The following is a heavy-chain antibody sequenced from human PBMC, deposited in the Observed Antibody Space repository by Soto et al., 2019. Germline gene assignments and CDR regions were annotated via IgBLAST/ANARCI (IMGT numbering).Heavy chain of an antibody. Sequence: SETLSLTCTVSGGSISSYYWSWIRQPPGKGLEWIGYIYYSGSTNYNPSLKSRVTISVDTSKNQFSLKLSSVTAADTAVYYCARHDFPIEAIDYWAQGTLVPVSS. D-gene: IGHD5-12*01. CDR3: ARHDFPIEAIDY. CDR2: IYYSGST. V-gene: IGHV4-59*08. J-gene: IGHJ4*02. CDR1: GGSISSYY.